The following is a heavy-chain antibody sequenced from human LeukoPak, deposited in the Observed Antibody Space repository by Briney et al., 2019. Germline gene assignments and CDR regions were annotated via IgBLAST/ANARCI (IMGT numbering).Heavy chain of an antibody. CDR1: GFAFSSYA. V-gene: IGHV3-23*01. J-gene: IGHJ5*02. CDR2: ISGSGGST. Sequence: GGSLRLSCAASGFAFSSYAMSWVRQAPEKGLEWVSVISGSGGSTYYADSVKGRFTISRDNSKNTLYLQMNSLRAEDTAVYYCAKDNPIEEVPGLGPGSWGQGTLVTVSS. CDR3: AKDNPIEEVPGLGPGS. D-gene: IGHD2-2*01.